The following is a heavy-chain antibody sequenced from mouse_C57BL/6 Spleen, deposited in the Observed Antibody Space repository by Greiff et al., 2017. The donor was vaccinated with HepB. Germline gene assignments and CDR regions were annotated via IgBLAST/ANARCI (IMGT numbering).Heavy chain of an antibody. CDR3: ARDTTVVATRGGYYFDY. J-gene: IGHJ2*01. CDR2: INPNNGGT. V-gene: IGHV1-22*01. Sequence: VQLQQSGPELVKPGASVKMSCKASGYTFTDYNMHWVKQSHGKSLEWIGYINPNNGGTSYNQKFKGKATLTVNKSSSTAYMELRSLTSEDSAVYYCARDTTVVATRGGYYFDYWGQGTTLTVSS. D-gene: IGHD1-1*01. CDR1: GYTFTDYN.